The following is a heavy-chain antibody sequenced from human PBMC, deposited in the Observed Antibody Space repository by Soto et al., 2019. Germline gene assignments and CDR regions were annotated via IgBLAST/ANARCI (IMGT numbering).Heavy chain of an antibody. CDR3: ALRKTGSYFDY. Sequence: TGGSLRLSCAGSGFTFSNYAMSWVRQAPGTGLEWVSGIGASGAGTYYADSVEGRFTISRDNSKNTLHLQMNSLRAEDTAVYYCALRKTGSYFDYWGQGTLVTVSS. J-gene: IGHJ4*02. V-gene: IGHV3-23*01. CDR2: IGASGAGT. D-gene: IGHD1-26*01. CDR1: GFTFSNYA.